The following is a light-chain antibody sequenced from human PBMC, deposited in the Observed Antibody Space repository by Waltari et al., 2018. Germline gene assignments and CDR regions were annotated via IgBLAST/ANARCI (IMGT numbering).Light chain of an antibody. J-gene: IGKJ5*01. CDR3: QQHYSLPIT. CDR2: DAS. Sequence: DIQMTQSHSSLSASVGDRVTITCQASQGINNFLNWYQQRPGKAPDLLIDDASNLETGVPSRFSGSGSGTDFTFTISSVQPEDIATYYCQQHYSLPITFGQGTRLEIK. V-gene: IGKV1-33*01. CDR1: QGINNF.